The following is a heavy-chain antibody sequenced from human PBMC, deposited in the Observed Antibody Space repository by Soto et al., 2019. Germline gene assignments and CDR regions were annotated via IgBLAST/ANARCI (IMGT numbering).Heavy chain of an antibody. CDR3: ARVPSPFDYYYAMDV. CDR1: VASIGGVNKY. CDR2: IFSSGTT. Sequence: KASETLSLTCTFSVASIGGVNKYGSWFRQPPGKGLEWIGYIFSSGTTYYNPSLKSRLTMSLDASQNQFSLKLNSLTDADTAVYFCARVPSPFDYYYAMDVWGQGTTVTVSS. J-gene: IGHJ6*02. V-gene: IGHV4-30-4*01. D-gene: IGHD3-16*01.